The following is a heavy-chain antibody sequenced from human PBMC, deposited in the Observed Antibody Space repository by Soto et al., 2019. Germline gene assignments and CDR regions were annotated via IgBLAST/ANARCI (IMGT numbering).Heavy chain of an antibody. V-gene: IGHV3-30-3*01. Sequence: QVQLVESGGGVVQPGRSLRLSCAASGFTFSSYAMHWVRQAPGKGLEWVAVISYDGSNKYYADSVKGRFTISRDNSKNTLYLQMNSLRAEDTAVYYCASYHYDSSGYYSPPFDYWGQGTLVTVSS. CDR2: ISYDGSNK. D-gene: IGHD3-22*01. CDR1: GFTFSSYA. CDR3: ASYHYDSSGYYSPPFDY. J-gene: IGHJ4*02.